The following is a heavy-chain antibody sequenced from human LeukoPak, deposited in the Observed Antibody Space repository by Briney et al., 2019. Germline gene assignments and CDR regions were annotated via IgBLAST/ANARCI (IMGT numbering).Heavy chain of an antibody. D-gene: IGHD3-22*01. CDR2: IYYTGST. CDR1: GGSISSYY. J-gene: IGHJ4*02. V-gene: IGHV4-59*01. Sequence: SETLSLTCTVSGGSISSYYWSWIRQPPGKGLEWMGFIYYTGSTNYNPSLKSRVSISVDTSKNQFSLKLSSVTAADTAMYYCARTRTYYYDSSGPFFDYWGQGTLVTVSS. CDR3: ARTRTYYYDSSGPFFDY.